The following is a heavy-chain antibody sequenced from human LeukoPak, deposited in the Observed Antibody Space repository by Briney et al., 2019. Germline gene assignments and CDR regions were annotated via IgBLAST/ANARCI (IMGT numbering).Heavy chain of an antibody. Sequence: GGSLRLSCAASGFTFSSYAMHWVRQAPGKGLEWVAVISYDGGNKYYADSVKGRFTISRDSSKNTLFLHMNTLRAEDTAIYYCAKDRTVGASYWYFDLWGRGTLVTVSS. CDR2: ISYDGGNK. V-gene: IGHV3-30-3*01. CDR1: GFTFSSYA. J-gene: IGHJ2*01. D-gene: IGHD1-26*01. CDR3: AKDRTVGASYWYFDL.